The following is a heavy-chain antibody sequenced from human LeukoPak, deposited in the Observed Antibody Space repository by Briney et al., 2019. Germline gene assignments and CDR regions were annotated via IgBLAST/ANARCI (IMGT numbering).Heavy chain of an antibody. CDR2: ISWNSGSI. D-gene: IGHD6-19*01. J-gene: IGHJ4*02. Sequence: PGGSLRLSCAASGFTFDDYAMHWVRHAPGKGLEWVSGISWNSGSIGYADSVKGRFAISRDNAKNSLYLQMNSLRAEDTALYYCAKESRSGIAVAGPSKGFDYWGQGTLVTVSS. CDR3: AKESRSGIAVAGPSKGFDY. V-gene: IGHV3-9*01. CDR1: GFTFDDYA.